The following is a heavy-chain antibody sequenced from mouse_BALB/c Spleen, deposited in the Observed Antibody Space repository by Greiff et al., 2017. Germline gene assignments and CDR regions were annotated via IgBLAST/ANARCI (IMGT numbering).Heavy chain of an antibody. J-gene: IGHJ3*01. CDR2: IRLKSDNYAT. V-gene: IGHV6-6*02. CDR3: TGYRYDVAY. Sequence: EVKLEESGGGLVQPGGSMKLSCVASGFTFSSYWMSWVRQSPEKGLEWVAEIRLKSDNYATHYAESVKGKFTISRDDSKSRLYLQMNSLRAEDTGIYYCTGYRYDVAYWGQGTLVTVSA. CDR1: GFTFSSYW. D-gene: IGHD2-14*01.